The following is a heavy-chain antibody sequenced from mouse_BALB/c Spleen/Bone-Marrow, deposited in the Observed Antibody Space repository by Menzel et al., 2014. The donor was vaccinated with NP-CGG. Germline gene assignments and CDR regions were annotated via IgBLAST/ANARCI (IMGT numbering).Heavy chain of an antibody. J-gene: IGHJ3*01. CDR3: ARHAYYDQTEVSFVY. CDR2: ISGGGSYT. V-gene: IGHV5-9-2*01. Sequence: EVQGVESGGGLVKSGGSLKLSCAASGFSFNSYGMSWVRQTQEKRLEWVATISGGGSYTFYPDSVKGRFTISRDNAKNNLYLQLSSLRSEDTALYYCARHAYYDQTEVSFVYWGQGTLVTVSA. D-gene: IGHD2-4*01. CDR1: GFSFNSYG.